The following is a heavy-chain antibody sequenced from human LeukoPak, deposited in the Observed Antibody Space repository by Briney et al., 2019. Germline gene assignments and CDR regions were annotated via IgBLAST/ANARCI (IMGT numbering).Heavy chain of an antibody. V-gene: IGHV1-2*02. CDR1: GYTFTGYY. CDR3: ARDLEVSSVNLGLDP. Sequence: GASVKVSCKASGYTFTGYYTHWVRQAPGQGLEWMGWINPNSGGTDYAQNFQGRVTLTRDTSLSTAYMELSRLGSDDTAVYFCARDLEVSSVNLGLDPWGQGALVTVSS. CDR2: INPNSGGT. D-gene: IGHD7-27*01. J-gene: IGHJ5*02.